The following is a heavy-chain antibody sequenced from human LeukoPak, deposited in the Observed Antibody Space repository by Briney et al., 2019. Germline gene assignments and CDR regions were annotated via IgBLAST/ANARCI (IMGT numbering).Heavy chain of an antibody. CDR2: IYHSGST. CDR3: ARSLSSGWSFDY. V-gene: IGHV4-38-2*02. J-gene: IGHJ4*02. D-gene: IGHD6-19*01. CDR1: GYSISSGYY. Sequence: SETLSLTCTVSGYSISSGYYWGWIRQPPGKGLEWIGSIYHSGSTYYNPSLKSRVTISVDTSKNQFSLKLSSVTAADTAVYYCARSLSSGWSFDYWGQGTLVTVSS.